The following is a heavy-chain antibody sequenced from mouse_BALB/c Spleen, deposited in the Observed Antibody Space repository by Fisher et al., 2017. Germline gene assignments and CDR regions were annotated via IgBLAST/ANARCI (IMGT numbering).Heavy chain of an antibody. CDR3: ARNYGRYAMDY. V-gene: IGHV1-69*02. J-gene: IGHJ4*01. D-gene: IGHD1-1*01. Sequence: KFKGKATLTVDKSSSTAYMQLSSLTSEDSAVYYCARNYGRYAMDYWGQGTSVTVSS.